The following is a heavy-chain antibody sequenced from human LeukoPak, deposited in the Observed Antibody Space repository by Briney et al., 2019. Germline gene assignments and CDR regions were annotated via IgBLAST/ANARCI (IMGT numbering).Heavy chain of an antibody. J-gene: IGHJ4*02. CDR2: INPNSGIT. CDR3: AREGSSSWYSNFDY. V-gene: IGHV1-2*02. CDR1: GHTFTGYY. D-gene: IGHD6-13*01. Sequence: ASVKLFCNASGHTFTGYYMHWVRQASGQGLEWMGSINPNSGITNYAQKFQGRVTMTRDTSISTAYMELSRLRSDDTAVYYCAREGSSSWYSNFDYWGQGTLVTVSS.